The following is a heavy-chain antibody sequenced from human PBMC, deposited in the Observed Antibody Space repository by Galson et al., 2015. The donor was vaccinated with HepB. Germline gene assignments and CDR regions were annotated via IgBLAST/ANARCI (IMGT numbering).Heavy chain of an antibody. Sequence: SLRLSCAASGSILSSYSMNWVRQAPGKGLEWVSSMSSSTNYISYADSVKGRFTVSIDNAKNSLFLQMTSLRAEETAVYYCSTNTPAAVMRASGMDVWGQGTAVTVSS. CDR3: STNTPAAVMRASGMDV. CDR1: GSILSSYS. CDR2: MSSSTNYI. V-gene: IGHV3-21*01. D-gene: IGHD2-2*01. J-gene: IGHJ6*02.